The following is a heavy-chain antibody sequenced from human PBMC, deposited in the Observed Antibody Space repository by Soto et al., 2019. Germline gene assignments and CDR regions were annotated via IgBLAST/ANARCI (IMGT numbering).Heavy chain of an antibody. CDR1: GYTFASYA. Sequence: ASVKVSCKASGYTFASYARHWVHQAPGQRLEWMGWINAGNGNTKYSQKFQGRVTITRDTSASTAYMELSSLRSEDTAVYYCARGSGYYYYYGMDVWGQGTTLTVSS. CDR2: INAGNGNT. D-gene: IGHD6-13*01. CDR3: ARGSGYYYYYGMDV. J-gene: IGHJ6*02. V-gene: IGHV1-3*01.